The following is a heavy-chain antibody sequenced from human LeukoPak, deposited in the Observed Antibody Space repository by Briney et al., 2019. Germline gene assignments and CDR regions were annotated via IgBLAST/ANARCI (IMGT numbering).Heavy chain of an antibody. CDR2: IYYSGST. V-gene: IGHV4-59*01. CDR1: GGSISSYY. J-gene: IGHJ2*01. CDR3: ARAGPISGWYFDL. D-gene: IGHD1-26*01. Sequence: DPSETLSLTCTVSGGSISSYYWSWLRQPPGKGLEWIGYIYYSGSTNYNPSLKSRVTISVDTSKNQFSLKLSSVTAADTAVYYCARAGPISGWYFDLWGRGTLVTVSS.